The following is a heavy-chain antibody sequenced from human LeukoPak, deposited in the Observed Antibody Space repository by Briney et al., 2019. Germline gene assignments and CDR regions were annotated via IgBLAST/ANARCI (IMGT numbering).Heavy chain of an antibody. J-gene: IGHJ6*02. V-gene: IGHV3-30*18. CDR1: GCTFSSYG. Sequence: GGSLRLSCAASGCTFSSYGMHWVRQAPGKGLEWVAVISYDGSNKYYADSVKGRFTISRDNSKNTLYLQMNSLRGEDTAVYYCAKGRRRINYYYGMDVWGQGTTVTVSS. CDR2: ISYDGSNK. D-gene: IGHD2-15*01. CDR3: AKGRRRINYYYGMDV.